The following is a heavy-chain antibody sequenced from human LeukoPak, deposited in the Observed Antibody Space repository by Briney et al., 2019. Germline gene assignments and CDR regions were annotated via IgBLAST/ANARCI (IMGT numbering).Heavy chain of an antibody. V-gene: IGHV4-59*01. D-gene: IGHD2-15*01. CDR2: FYYSGST. CDR3: AREMVVGSTGSNYYYYGRVV. CDR1: GGSISNYY. Sequence: SETLSLTCTVSGGSISNYYWSWTRQSPGKGLEWLGFFYYSGSTKYNPSLKSRVLRSVDTSKVQISLKLSSVTAADTAVQFCAREMVVGSTGSNYYYYGRVVWGRETRV. J-gene: IGHJ6*02.